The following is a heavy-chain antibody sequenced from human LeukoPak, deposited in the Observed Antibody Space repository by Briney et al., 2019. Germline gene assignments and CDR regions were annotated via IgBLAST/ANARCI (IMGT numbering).Heavy chain of an antibody. CDR2: IKQDGSEK. V-gene: IGHV3-7*01. J-gene: IGHJ4*02. D-gene: IGHD3-22*01. CDR3: AKDPTDFDSSGQTYFDY. CDR1: GFTFSSYW. Sequence: GGSLRLSCAASGFTFSSYWMSWVRQAPGKGLEWVANIKQDGSEKYYVDSVKGRFTISRDNAKNSLYLQMNSLRAEDTAVYYCAKDPTDFDSSGQTYFDYWGQGTLVTVSS.